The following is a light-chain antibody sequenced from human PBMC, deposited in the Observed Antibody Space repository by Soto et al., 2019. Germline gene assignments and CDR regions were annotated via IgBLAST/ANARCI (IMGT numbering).Light chain of an antibody. CDR1: QDISNY. V-gene: IGKV1-33*01. CDR2: DAS. Sequence: DIQMTQSPSSLSASVGDRVTITCQASQDISNYLSWHQQKPGKAPKVLISDASILEAGVPSRFSGRASGTEFTFTITSLQPEDIATYYCQQYDNIPSTFGQGTKLEIK. CDR3: QQYDNIPST. J-gene: IGKJ2*01.